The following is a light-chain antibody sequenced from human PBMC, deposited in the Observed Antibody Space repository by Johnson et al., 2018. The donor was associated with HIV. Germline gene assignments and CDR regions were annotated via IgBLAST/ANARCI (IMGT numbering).Light chain of an antibody. CDR1: SSNIGNNY. Sequence: QSVLTQPPSVSAAPGQKVTISCSGSSSNIGNNYVSWYQQLPGTAPKLLIYDNNKRPSGIPDRFSGSKSGKSATLGITGLQTGDEAEYYCGTWDSSLSAGWVFGTGTKVTVL. J-gene: IGLJ1*01. V-gene: IGLV1-51*01. CDR3: GTWDSSLSAGWV. CDR2: DNN.